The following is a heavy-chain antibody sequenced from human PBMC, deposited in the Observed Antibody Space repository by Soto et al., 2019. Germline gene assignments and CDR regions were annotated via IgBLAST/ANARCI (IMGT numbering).Heavy chain of an antibody. CDR3: VRDGNYHEF. D-gene: IGHD1-1*01. CDR1: GFTLSTHA. Sequence: EVQLVESGGGRVEPGGSLRLSCVASGFTLSTHAMVWVRQAPGKGLEWVSSISSSGSYVYYEDSVEGRFTISRDDARNSVYLQMNSLRVEDTAVYFCVRDGNYHEFWGQGTLVTVSS. V-gene: IGHV3-21*01. J-gene: IGHJ4*02. CDR2: ISSSGSYV.